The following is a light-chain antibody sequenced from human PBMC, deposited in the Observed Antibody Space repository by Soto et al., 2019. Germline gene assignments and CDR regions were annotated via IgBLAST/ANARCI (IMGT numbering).Light chain of an antibody. CDR3: QQYYSTPLT. CDR2: DAS. J-gene: IGKJ4*01. Sequence: DIQMTQSPSTLSSSVGDRIIITCRASQTISTWVAWYQHKTGKAPTLLIYDASSLESGVPSRFSGGGSGTDFTLTISSLQAEDVAVYYCQQYYSTPLTFGGGTKVDIK. CDR1: QTISTW. V-gene: IGKV1-5*01.